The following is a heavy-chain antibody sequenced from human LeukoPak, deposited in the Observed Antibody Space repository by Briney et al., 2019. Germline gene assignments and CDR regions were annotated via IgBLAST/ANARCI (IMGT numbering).Heavy chain of an antibody. CDR3: ARHRRQDGSY. CDR2: ISHSGST. V-gene: IGHV4-34*01. CDR1: GGSFSGYY. Sequence: SETLSLACAVYGGSFSGYYWSWIRQPPGKGLEWIGEISHSGSTNYNPSLKSRVTISVDTSKNQFSLKLSSVTAADTAVYYCARHRRQDGSYWGQGTLVTVSS. J-gene: IGHJ4*02. D-gene: IGHD1-26*01.